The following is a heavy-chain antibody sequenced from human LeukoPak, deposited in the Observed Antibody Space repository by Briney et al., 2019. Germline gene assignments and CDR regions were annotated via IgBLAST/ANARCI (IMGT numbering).Heavy chain of an antibody. J-gene: IGHJ4*02. CDR2: ISAYNGNT. D-gene: IGHD5-18*01. Sequence: GASVKLSCKASGYTFTSYGISWVRQAPGQGLEWMGWISAYNGNTNYAQKLQGRVTMTTDTSTSTAYMELRSLRSDDTAVYYCARETWIQLWPHYFDYWGQGTLVTVSS. V-gene: IGHV1-18*01. CDR3: ARETWIQLWPHYFDY. CDR1: GYTFTSYG.